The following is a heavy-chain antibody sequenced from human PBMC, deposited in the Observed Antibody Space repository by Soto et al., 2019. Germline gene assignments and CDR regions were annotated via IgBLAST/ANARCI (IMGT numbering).Heavy chain of an antibody. Sequence: SETLSLTCTVSGGSVSSGSYYWSWIRQPPGKGLEWIGYIYYSGSTNYNPSLKSRVTISVDTSKNQFSLKLSSVTAADTAVYYCAGYGSGSYYNLYNWFDPWGQGTLVTVSS. V-gene: IGHV4-61*01. D-gene: IGHD3-10*01. J-gene: IGHJ5*02. CDR3: AGYGSGSYYNLYNWFDP. CDR1: GGSVSSGSYY. CDR2: IYYSGST.